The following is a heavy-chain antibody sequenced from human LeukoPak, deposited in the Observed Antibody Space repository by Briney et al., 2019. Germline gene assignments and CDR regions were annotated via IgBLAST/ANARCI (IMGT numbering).Heavy chain of an antibody. Sequence: GGSLRLSCAASGFTFSDYYMSWIRQAPGKGLEWVSYISSSGSTIYYADSVKGRFTLSRDNAKNSLYLQMNSLRAEDTAVYYCARAPDFWSGYPWAFGIWGQGTMVTVSS. J-gene: IGHJ3*02. D-gene: IGHD3-3*01. V-gene: IGHV3-11*04. CDR3: ARAPDFWSGYPWAFGI. CDR1: GFTFSDYY. CDR2: ISSSGSTI.